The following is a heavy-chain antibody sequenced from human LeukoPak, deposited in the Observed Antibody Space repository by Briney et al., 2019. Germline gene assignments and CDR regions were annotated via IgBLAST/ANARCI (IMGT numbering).Heavy chain of an antibody. CDR2: IYYSGST. D-gene: IGHD1-20*01. V-gene: IGHV4-31*03. J-gene: IGHJ4*02. Sequence: SETLSLTCTVSGGSISSGGYYRSWIRQHPGKGLEWIGYIYYSGSTYYNPSLKSRVTISVDTSKNQFSLKLSSVTAADTAVYYCARVGNWNVDRFFDYWGQGTLVTVSS. CDR1: GGSISSGGYY. CDR3: ARVGNWNVDRFFDY.